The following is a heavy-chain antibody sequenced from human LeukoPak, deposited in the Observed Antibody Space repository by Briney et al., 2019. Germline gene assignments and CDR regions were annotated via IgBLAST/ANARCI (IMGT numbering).Heavy chain of an antibody. J-gene: IGHJ6*03. V-gene: IGHV3-30*04. CDR1: GFTFSSYA. D-gene: IGHD2-21*02. CDR2: ISYDGSNK. Sequence: GGSLRLSCAASGFTFSSYAMHWVRQAPGKGLEWVAVISYDGSNKYYADSVEGRFTISRDNSKNTLCLQMNSLRAEDTAVYYCARDSAVVTAILSYYYYMDVWGKGTTVTVSS. CDR3: ARDSAVVTAILSYYYYMDV.